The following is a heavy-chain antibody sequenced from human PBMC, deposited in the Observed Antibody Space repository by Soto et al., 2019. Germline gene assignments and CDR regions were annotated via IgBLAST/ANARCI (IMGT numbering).Heavy chain of an antibody. Sequence: SLRLSCAASGFTFSDYYMSWIRQDPGKGLEWVSYISSSSSYTNYADSVKGRFTISRDNAKNPLYLQMNSLRAEDTAVYYCARATPTTGDYNYWGQGTLVTVSS. CDR3: ARATPTTGDYNY. D-gene: IGHD4-4*01. CDR1: GFTFSDYY. CDR2: ISSSSSYT. J-gene: IGHJ4*02. V-gene: IGHV3-11*06.